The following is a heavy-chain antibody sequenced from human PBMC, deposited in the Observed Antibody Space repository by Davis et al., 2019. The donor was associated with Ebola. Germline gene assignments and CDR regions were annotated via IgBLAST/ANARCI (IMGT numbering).Heavy chain of an antibody. Sequence: PGGSLRLSCAASGFTFSTYWMLWVRQTPGKGLMWVSRINSDGSSSTREYADSVKGRFTISRDNDKNTLYLQMNSLRAEDTGIYYCTRVTGYDKPIEYWGQGTLVTVSS. CDR3: TRVTGYDKPIEY. CDR1: GFTFSTYW. J-gene: IGHJ4*02. V-gene: IGHV3-74*03. CDR2: INSDGSSS. D-gene: IGHD5-12*01.